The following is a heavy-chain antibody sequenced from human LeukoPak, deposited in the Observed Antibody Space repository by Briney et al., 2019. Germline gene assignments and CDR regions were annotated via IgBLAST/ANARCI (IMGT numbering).Heavy chain of an antibody. CDR3: ARCDVTFGGVIDPGY. CDR2: INWDGSNT. Sequence: RAGGSLRLSCAASGFTFDDYGMYWVRQGPGKGLEWVSGINWDGSNTGYADSVKGRFTISRDNAKNSLYLQMNSLRSEDTAFYYCARCDVTFGGVIDPGYWGQGTLVTVSS. J-gene: IGHJ4*02. CDR1: GFTFDDYG. D-gene: IGHD3-16*02. V-gene: IGHV3-20*04.